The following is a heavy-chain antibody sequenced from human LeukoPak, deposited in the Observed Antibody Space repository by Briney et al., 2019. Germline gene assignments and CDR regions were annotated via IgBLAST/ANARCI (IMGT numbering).Heavy chain of an antibody. Sequence: SETLSLTCTVSGGSISSGGYYWSWIRQHPGKGLEWIGYIYYSGSTYYNPSLKSRVTISVDTSKNQFSLKLSSVTAADTAVYYCAREYVVVVPAAIRYYYYYYMDVWGKGTTVTVSS. CDR3: AREYVVVVPAAIRYYYYYYMDV. J-gene: IGHJ6*03. CDR2: IYYSGST. V-gene: IGHV4-31*03. D-gene: IGHD2-2*02. CDR1: GGSISSGGYY.